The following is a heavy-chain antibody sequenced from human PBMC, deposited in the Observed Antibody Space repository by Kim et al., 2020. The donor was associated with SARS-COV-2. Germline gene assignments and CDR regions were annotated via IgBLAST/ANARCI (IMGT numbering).Heavy chain of an antibody. V-gene: IGHV3-23*03. D-gene: IGHD3-9*01. CDR3: AKVSVFYDILTGTKGYYFDY. Sequence: RFTISRDKSKNKVNLQMNSLRAEDTAVYYCAKVSVFYDILTGTKGYYFDYWGQGTLVTVSS. J-gene: IGHJ4*02.